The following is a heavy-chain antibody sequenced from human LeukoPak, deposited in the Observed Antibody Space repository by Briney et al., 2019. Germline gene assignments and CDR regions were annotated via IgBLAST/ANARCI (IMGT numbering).Heavy chain of an antibody. CDR3: AKSQQQLPTAFYYFDY. CDR2: ISDSGGST. Sequence: GGSLRLSCAASGFTFSSYAMSWVRQAPGKGLEWVSAISDSGGSTYYADSVKGRFTISRDNSKNTLYLQMNSLRAEDTAVYYCAKSQQQLPTAFYYFDYWGQGTLVTVSS. V-gene: IGHV3-23*01. J-gene: IGHJ4*02. CDR1: GFTFSSYA. D-gene: IGHD6-13*01.